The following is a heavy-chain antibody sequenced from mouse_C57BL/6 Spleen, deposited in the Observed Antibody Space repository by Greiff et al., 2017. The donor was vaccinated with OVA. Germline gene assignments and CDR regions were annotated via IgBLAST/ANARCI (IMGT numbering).Heavy chain of an antibody. J-gene: IGHJ3*01. D-gene: IGHD2-4*01. CDR3: ARSIYYDYDEEIAY. CDR2: INPNNGGT. V-gene: IGHV1-26*01. Sequence: VQLQQSGPELVKPGASVKISCKASGYTFTDYYMNWVKQSHGKSLEWIGDINPNNGGTSYNQKFKGKATLTVDKSSSTAYMELRSLTSEDSAVYYCARSIYYDYDEEIAYWGQGTLVTVSA. CDR1: GYTFTDYY.